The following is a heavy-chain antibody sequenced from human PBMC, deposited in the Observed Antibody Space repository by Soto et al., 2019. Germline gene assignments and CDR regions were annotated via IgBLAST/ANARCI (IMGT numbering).Heavy chain of an antibody. J-gene: IGHJ3*02. CDR1: GGTFSSYT. Sequence: SVKVSCKASGGTFSSYTISWVRQAPGQGLERIGRIIPIHGIANYAQKFKGRVKITADKSTSTAYMELSSLRSVDTAVYYCARDIGVDAFDICGQGTIVTVSS. D-gene: IGHD1-26*01. V-gene: IGHV1-69*04. CDR3: ARDIGVDAFDI. CDR2: IIPIHGIA.